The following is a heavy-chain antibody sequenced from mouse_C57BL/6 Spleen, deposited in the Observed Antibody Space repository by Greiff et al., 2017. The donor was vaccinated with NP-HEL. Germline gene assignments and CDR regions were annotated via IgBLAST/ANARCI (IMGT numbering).Heavy chain of an antibody. D-gene: IGHD3-3*01. J-gene: IGHJ4*01. CDR2: ISSGSSTI. CDR3: ARGGTRGYYAMDY. Sequence: EVQLVESGGGLVKPGGSLKLSCAASGFTFSDYGMHWVRQAPEKGLEWVAYISSGSSTIYYADTVKGRFTISRDNAKNTLFLQMTSLRSEDTARYYCARGGTRGYYAMDYWGQGTSVTVSS. CDR1: GFTFSDYG. V-gene: IGHV5-17*01.